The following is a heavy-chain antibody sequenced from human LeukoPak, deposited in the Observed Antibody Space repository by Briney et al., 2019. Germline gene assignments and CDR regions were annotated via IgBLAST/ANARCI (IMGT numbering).Heavy chain of an antibody. CDR3: ARVRITMVRGVPGPVDY. CDR2: ISAYNGNT. CDR1: GYTFTSYG. D-gene: IGHD3-10*01. V-gene: IGHV1-18*01. J-gene: IGHJ4*02. Sequence: ASVKVSCKASGYTFTSYGISWVRQAPGQGLEWMGWISAYNGNTNYAQKLQGRVTMTTDTSTSTAYMGLRSLRSDDTAVYYCARVRITMVRGVPGPVDYWGQGTLVTVSS.